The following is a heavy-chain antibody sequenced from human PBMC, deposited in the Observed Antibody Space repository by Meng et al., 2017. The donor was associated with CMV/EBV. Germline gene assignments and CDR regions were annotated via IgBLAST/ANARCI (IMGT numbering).Heavy chain of an antibody. D-gene: IGHD2-15*01. CDR2: ISPYNGKT. Sequence: ASVKVSCKASGYTFTSYGISWVRQAPGQGLEWMGWISPYNGKTNYAQKLQGRVTITTDTSTSTAYMELRSLRSDDTAVYYCTRDLRSWYYYSDYWGQGTLVTVSS. V-gene: IGHV1-18*01. J-gene: IGHJ4*02. CDR1: GYTFTSYG. CDR3: TRDLRSWYYYSDY.